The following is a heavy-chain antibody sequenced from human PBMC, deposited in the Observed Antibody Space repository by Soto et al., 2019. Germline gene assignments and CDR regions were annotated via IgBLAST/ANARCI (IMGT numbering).Heavy chain of an antibody. D-gene: IGHD6-13*01. Sequence: GESLKISCKGSGYSSTSYWIGWVRQMPGKGLEWMGIIYPGDSDTRYSPSFQGQVTISADKSISTAYLQWSSLKASDTAMYYCARQPAAGYYYYGMDVWGQGTTVTVSS. CDR2: IYPGDSDT. CDR1: GYSSTSYW. CDR3: ARQPAAGYYYYGMDV. J-gene: IGHJ6*02. V-gene: IGHV5-51*01.